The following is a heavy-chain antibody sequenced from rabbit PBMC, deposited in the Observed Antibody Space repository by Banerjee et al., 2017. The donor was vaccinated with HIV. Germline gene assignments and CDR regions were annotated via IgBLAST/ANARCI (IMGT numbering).Heavy chain of an antibody. D-gene: IGHD1-1*01. CDR1: GFSFSTSYY. J-gene: IGHJ4*01. CDR3: ARDSYGTSGYIFNL. Sequence: QSLEESGGDLVKPGASLTLTCTASGFSFSTSYYMCWVRQAPGKGLEWIACIDTGNGGSTYYANWAKGRFTISKTSSTTVTLQMTSLTAADTATYFCARDSYGTSGYIFNLWGQGTLVTVS. CDR2: IDTGNGGST. V-gene: IGHV1S40*01.